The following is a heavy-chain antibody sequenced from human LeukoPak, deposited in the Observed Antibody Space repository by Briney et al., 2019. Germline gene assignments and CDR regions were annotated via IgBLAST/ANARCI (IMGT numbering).Heavy chain of an antibody. D-gene: IGHD2-2*01. V-gene: IGHV4-39*07. J-gene: IGHJ4*01. CDR1: GGSISSSSYY. Sequence: SETLSLTCTVSGGSISSSSYYWGWIRQPPGKGLEWIGSIYYSGSTYYNPSLKSRVTISVDTSKNQFSLNLSSVTAADTAVYFCARDEGSSYPFDYWGHGTLVTVSS. CDR2: IYYSGST. CDR3: ARDEGSSYPFDY.